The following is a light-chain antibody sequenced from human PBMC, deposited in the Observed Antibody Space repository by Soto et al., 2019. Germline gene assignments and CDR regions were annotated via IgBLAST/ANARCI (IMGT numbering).Light chain of an antibody. CDR1: QSISNY. V-gene: IGKV1-33*01. CDR3: QQYDNLPPLT. CDR2: DAS. Sequence: DIPMTQSPSSLSASVGDRVTITCRASQSISNYLNWYQQKPGKAPKLLIYDASNLETGVPSRFSGSGSGTDFTFTISSLQPEDIATYYCQQYDNLPPLTFGGGTKVEIK. J-gene: IGKJ4*01.